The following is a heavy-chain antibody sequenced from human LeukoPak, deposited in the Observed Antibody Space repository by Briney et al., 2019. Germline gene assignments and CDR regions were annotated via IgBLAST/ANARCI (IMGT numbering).Heavy chain of an antibody. CDR1: GFTFSSFS. J-gene: IGHJ4*02. CDR2: ISSSSSTI. Sequence: GGSLRLSCAASGFTFSSFSMNWVRQAPGKGLEWVSYISSSSSTIYYADSVKGRFTISRDNAKNSLYLQMNSLRAEDTAVYYCARVRDSSGWYHDFDYWGQGTLVTVSS. D-gene: IGHD6-19*01. V-gene: IGHV3-48*04. CDR3: ARVRDSSGWYHDFDY.